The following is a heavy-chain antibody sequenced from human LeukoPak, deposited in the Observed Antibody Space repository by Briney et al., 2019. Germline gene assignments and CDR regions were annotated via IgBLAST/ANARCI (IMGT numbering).Heavy chain of an antibody. D-gene: IGHD6-19*01. J-gene: IGHJ6*02. V-gene: IGHV4-34*01. CDR2: INHSGST. CDR3: ARGRYSSGWFNYYGMDV. Sequence: SETLSLTCAVYGGSFSGYYWSWIRQPPGKGLGWIGEINHSGSTNYNPSLKSRVTISVDTSKNQFSLKLSSVSAADTAVYYCARGRYSSGWFNYYGMDVWGQGTTVTVSS. CDR1: GGSFSGYY.